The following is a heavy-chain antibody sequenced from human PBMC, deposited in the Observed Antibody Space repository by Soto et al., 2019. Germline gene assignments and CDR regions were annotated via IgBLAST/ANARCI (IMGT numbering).Heavy chain of an antibody. CDR3: ARDLDYDSSGVPVPPYYFDY. J-gene: IGHJ4*02. CDR2: ISSSSSYI. CDR1: GFTFSSYS. Sequence: EVQLVESGGGLVKPGGSLRLSCAASGFTFSSYSMNWVRQAPGKGLEWVSSISSSSSYIYYADSVKGRFTISRDNAKNSLYLQMNSLRAEDTAVYSCARDLDYDSSGVPVPPYYFDYWGQGTLVTVSS. V-gene: IGHV3-21*01. D-gene: IGHD3-22*01.